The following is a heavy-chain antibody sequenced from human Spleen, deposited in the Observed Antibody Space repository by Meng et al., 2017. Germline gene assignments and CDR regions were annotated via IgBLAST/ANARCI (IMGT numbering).Heavy chain of an antibody. Sequence: GESLKISCAASGFTFSSYAMSWVRQAPGKGLEWVSAISGSGSSTYYADSVKGRFTISRDNAKNSLYLQMNSLRAEDTAVYFCASGDRDEGDDWGQGTTVTVSS. J-gene: IGHJ6*02. V-gene: IGHV3-23*01. CDR1: GFTFSSYA. CDR2: ISGSGSST. D-gene: IGHD2-21*01. CDR3: ASGDRDEGDD.